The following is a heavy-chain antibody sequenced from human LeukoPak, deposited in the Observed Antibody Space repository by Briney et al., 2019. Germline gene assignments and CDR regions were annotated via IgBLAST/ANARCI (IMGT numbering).Heavy chain of an antibody. CDR1: GGTFSSYA. V-gene: IGHV1-69*05. D-gene: IGHD3-3*01. CDR3: ATILRFLEWSTLM. CDR2: IIPIFGTA. Sequence: SVKVSCKASGGTFSSYAISWVRQAPGQELEWMGRIIPIFGTANYAQKFQGRVTITTDESTSTAYMELSSLRSEDTAVYYCATILRFLEWSTLMWGQGTLVTVSS. J-gene: IGHJ4*02.